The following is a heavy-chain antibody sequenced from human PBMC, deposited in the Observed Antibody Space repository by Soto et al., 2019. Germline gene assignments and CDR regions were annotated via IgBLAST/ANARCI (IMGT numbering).Heavy chain of an antibody. CDR1: GFTFSGYW. J-gene: IGHJ4*02. CDR3: ATASRSGFTGYALDN. CDR2: MKQDGSET. Sequence: PGGSLRLSCVASGFTFSGYWMNWVRQAPGKGLEWVANMKQDGSETYYVDSVKGRFTISRDIAKNSLFLQMNSLRVDDTAVYYCATASRSGFTGYALDNWGQGTQVTVSS. V-gene: IGHV3-7*01. D-gene: IGHD5-12*01.